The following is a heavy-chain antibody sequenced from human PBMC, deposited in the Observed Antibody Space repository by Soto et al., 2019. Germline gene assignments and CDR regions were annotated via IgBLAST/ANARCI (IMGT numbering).Heavy chain of an antibody. J-gene: IGHJ5*02. D-gene: IGHD6-13*01. CDR2: IFSNDEK. CDR1: AGLG. Sequence: AGLGVSWIRQPPGKALEWLAHIFSNDEKSYSTSLKSRLTISKDTSKSQVVLTMTNMDPVDTATYYCASTYSTSWYWFDPWGQGTLVTVSS. V-gene: IGHV2-26*04. CDR3: ASTYSTSWYWFDP.